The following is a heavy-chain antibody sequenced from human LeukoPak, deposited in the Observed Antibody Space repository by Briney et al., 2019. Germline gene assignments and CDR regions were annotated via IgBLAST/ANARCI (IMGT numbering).Heavy chain of an antibody. J-gene: IGHJ6*02. CDR3: VRGDQDTPFEPYGMDV. CDR2: IYSGGST. V-gene: IGHV3-53*01. Sequence: GGSLRLSCAASGFTVSSNYMSWVRQAPGKGLEWVSVIYSGGSTYYADSVKGRFTISRDNSKNTLYLQMNSLRAEDTAVYYCVRGDQDTPFEPYGMDVWGQGTTVTVSS. CDR1: GFTVSSNY.